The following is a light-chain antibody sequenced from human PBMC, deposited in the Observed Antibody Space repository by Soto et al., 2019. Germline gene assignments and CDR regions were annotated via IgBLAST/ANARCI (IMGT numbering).Light chain of an antibody. V-gene: IGLV2-23*01. CDR2: EGS. J-gene: IGLJ2*01. Sequence: QSALTQPASVSGSPGQSITISCSGTSSDVGSYDLVSWYRQHPGKAPKLMIYEGSKRPSGVSNRFSGSKSGNTASLTISGLQAEDEANYYCCSYAGDTTLVFGGGTKLTVL. CDR3: CSYAGDTTLV. CDR1: SSDVGSYDL.